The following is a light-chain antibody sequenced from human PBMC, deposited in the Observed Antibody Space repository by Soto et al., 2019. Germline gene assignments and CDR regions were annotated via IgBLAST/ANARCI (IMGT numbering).Light chain of an antibody. CDR3: SLYTTDSTYV. V-gene: IGLV2-18*01. Sequence: QSALTQPPSVSGSPGQSVTISCTGTSSDFNNYNRVSWYQRPPGTGPKLIIYEVNNRPSGVPDRFSGSKSGNTASLTISGLQAEDEAEYYCSLYTTDSTYVFGPGTQLTVL. CDR2: EVN. J-gene: IGLJ1*01. CDR1: SSDFNNYNR.